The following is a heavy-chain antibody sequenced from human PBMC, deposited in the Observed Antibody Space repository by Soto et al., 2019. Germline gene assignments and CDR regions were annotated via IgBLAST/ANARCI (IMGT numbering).Heavy chain of an antibody. J-gene: IGHJ6*02. CDR1: GFTFSSYS. Sequence: GGSLRLSCAASGFTFSSYSMNWVRQAPGKGLEWVSSISSSSSYIYYADSVKGRFTISRDNAKNSLYLQMNSLRAEDTAVYYCARDRRGIAAASRIYYYYGMDVWGQGTTVTVSS. CDR3: ARDRRGIAAASRIYYYYGMDV. D-gene: IGHD6-13*01. CDR2: ISSSSSYI. V-gene: IGHV3-21*01.